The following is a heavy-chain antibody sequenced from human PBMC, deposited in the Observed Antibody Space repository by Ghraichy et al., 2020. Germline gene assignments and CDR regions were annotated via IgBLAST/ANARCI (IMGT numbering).Heavy chain of an antibody. CDR2: ITRSSRTI. D-gene: IGHD4-23*01. CDR1: GLTFSSYS. Sequence: GESLNISCVVSGLTFSSYSMNWVRQSPGKGLEWVGYITRSSRTITYADSVKGRFTISRDNAQNSLYLQMNSLRDDDTAVYYCAGASSVVRFYYYAGMDVWGQGTTVTVSS. J-gene: IGHJ6*02. CDR3: AGASSVVRFYYYAGMDV. V-gene: IGHV3-48*02.